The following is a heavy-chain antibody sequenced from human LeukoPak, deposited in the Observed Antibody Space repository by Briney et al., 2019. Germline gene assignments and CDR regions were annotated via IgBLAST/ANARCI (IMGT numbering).Heavy chain of an antibody. CDR3: ARDSAVGSTVD. CDR2: ISGSGGGT. D-gene: IGHD3-10*01. V-gene: IGHV3-23*01. Sequence: PGGSLRLSCEASGFTFSSYAKNWVRQAPGKGLEWVSFISGSGGGTYYADFVKGRFTISRDNSKNTVYLQMNSLRAEDTAVYYCARDSAVGSTVDWGQGTLVIVSA. CDR1: GFTFSSYA. J-gene: IGHJ4*02.